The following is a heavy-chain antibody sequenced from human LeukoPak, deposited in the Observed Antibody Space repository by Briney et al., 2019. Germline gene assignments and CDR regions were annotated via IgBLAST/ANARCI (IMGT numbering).Heavy chain of an antibody. Sequence: GGTLRLSCSASGFTFTTYAMTWVRQAPGKGLEWVSSITGSGSTIYYADSVKGRFTISRDNAKNSLYLQMNSLRAEDTAVYYCAELGITMIGGVWGQGTTVTISS. D-gene: IGHD3-10*02. CDR3: AELGITMIGGV. J-gene: IGHJ6*02. CDR2: ITGSGSTI. V-gene: IGHV3-48*03. CDR1: GFTFTTYA.